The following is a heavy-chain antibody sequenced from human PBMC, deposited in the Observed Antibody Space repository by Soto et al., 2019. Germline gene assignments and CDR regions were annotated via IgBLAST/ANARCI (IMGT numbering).Heavy chain of an antibody. V-gene: IGHV1-69*09. J-gene: IGHJ4*02. CDR2: INPTLDST. CDR1: GIMSSGYG. CDR3: ATMKRARLDS. Sequence: QEQVVQSGPAMKEPGSSVKVSCRASGIMSSGYGFSWVRQAPGHGLEWVGRINPTLDSTQYAQNLQSRVSITVDKSTDTAYLEVTSLRLEDTAIYFCATMKRARLDSWGRGTVVTVSS. D-gene: IGHD6-25*01.